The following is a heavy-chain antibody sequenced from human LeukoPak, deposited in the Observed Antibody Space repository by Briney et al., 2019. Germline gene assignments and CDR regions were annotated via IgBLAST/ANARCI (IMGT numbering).Heavy chain of an antibody. D-gene: IGHD1-26*01. V-gene: IGHV7-4-1*02. J-gene: IGHJ4*02. CDR2: INTNTGNP. Sequence: ASVKVSCKASGYTFTSYAMNWVRQAPGQGLEWMGWINTNTGNPTYAQGFTGRFVFSLDTSVSTAYLQISSLKAEDTAVYYCARDRIVGATIPPSSYYFDYWGQGTLVTVSS. CDR1: GYTFTSYA. CDR3: ARDRIVGATIPPSSYYFDY.